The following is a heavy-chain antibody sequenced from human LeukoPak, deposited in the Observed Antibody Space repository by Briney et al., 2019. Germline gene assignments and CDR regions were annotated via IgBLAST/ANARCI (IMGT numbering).Heavy chain of an antibody. J-gene: IGHJ4*02. CDR2: ISSSSTYI. D-gene: IGHD3-10*01. Sequence: GGSLRLSCAASGFTFSSHNMNWVRQAPGKGLEWVSSISSSSTYIYYADSVKGRFTISRDNAKNSLYLQMSSLRAEDTAVYYCARAPYGSGSYSGSDYWGQGTLVTVSS. CDR1: GFTFSSHN. V-gene: IGHV3-21*01. CDR3: ARAPYGSGSYSGSDY.